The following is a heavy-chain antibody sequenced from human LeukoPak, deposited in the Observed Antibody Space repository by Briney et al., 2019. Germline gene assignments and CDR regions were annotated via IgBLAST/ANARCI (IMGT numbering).Heavy chain of an antibody. V-gene: IGHV3-9*01. CDR1: GFTFDDYA. J-gene: IGHJ3*02. D-gene: IGHD3-16*02. Sequence: GRSLRLSCAASGFTFDDYAMHWVRQAPGKGLEWVSGISWNSGSIGYADSVKGRFTISRDNAKNSLYLQMNSLRAEDTALYYCAKDIRLGELSLSGAFDIWGQGTMVTVSS. CDR2: ISWNSGSI. CDR3: AKDIRLGELSLSGAFDI.